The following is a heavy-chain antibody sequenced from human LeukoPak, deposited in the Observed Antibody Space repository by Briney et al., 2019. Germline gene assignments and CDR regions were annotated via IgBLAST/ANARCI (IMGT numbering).Heavy chain of an antibody. V-gene: IGHV3-53*04. CDR2: IYSGGST. Sequence: GGSLRLSCAASGFTVSINYMSWVRQAPGEGLEWGSVIYSGGSTYYADSVKGRFNISRHNSKTPLYLQMNTLRAEDTGVYYCAACRDGYNSAFDIWGQGTMVTVSS. CDR3: AACRDGYNSAFDI. CDR1: GFTVSINY. J-gene: IGHJ3*02. D-gene: IGHD5-24*01.